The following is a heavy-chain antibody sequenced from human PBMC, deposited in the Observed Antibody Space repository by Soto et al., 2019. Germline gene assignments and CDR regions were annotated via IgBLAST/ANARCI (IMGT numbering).Heavy chain of an antibody. Sequence: GGSLRLSCAASGFTFSGYGMHWVRQAPGKGLEWVAVTRHDGSNTYYADSVRGRFTISRDNSNKMLYLQMNSLRAEDTALYYCARDGVGTTTYFGYFDYWGQGTLVTVSS. CDR2: TRHDGSNT. CDR1: GFTFSGYG. V-gene: IGHV3-33*01. CDR3: ARDGVGTTTYFGYFDY. D-gene: IGHD1-26*01. J-gene: IGHJ4*02.